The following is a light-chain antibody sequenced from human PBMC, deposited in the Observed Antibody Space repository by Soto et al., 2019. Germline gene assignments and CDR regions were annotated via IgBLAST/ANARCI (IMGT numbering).Light chain of an antibody. J-gene: IGLJ1*01. CDR2: DVS. Sequence: QSVLTQPASVSGSPGQSITISFTGTSSDVGGYNYVSWYQQHTGKAPKLMMYDVSNRPSGVSNRFSGSKSGNTASLTISGLQAEDEADYYCSSYPSSSLYVFGTGTKLTVL. CDR3: SSYPSSSLYV. CDR1: SSDVGGYNY. V-gene: IGLV2-14*01.